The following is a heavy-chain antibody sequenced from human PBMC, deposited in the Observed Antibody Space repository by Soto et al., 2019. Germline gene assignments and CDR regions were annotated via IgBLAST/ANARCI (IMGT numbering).Heavy chain of an antibody. V-gene: IGHV3-23*01. CDR3: AKFHGSGTYYNFPDY. J-gene: IGHJ4*02. Sequence: GGSLRLSCAASGFTFNTYAMSWVRQAPGKGLEWVSTISDSGGRTYYAASVKGRFTISRDNSKNTLYLLMNSLSAEDTALYYCAKFHGSGTYYNFPDYWGQGTLVTVSS. CDR1: GFTFNTYA. D-gene: IGHD3-10*01. CDR2: ISDSGGRT.